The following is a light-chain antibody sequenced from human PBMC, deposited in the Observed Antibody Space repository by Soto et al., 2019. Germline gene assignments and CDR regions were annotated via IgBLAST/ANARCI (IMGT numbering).Light chain of an antibody. Sequence: DIVMTQSPLSLPVTPGEPASISCRSSQSLLHSNGYNYLDWYLQKPGQSPQLLIYLGSNRASGVPDRFSGSGSGDDFTLKISRVEAEDVGVYYCMQALQTPVTLGRGTKLEIK. CDR3: MQALQTPVT. J-gene: IGKJ2*01. CDR1: QSLLHSNGYNY. CDR2: LGS. V-gene: IGKV2-28*01.